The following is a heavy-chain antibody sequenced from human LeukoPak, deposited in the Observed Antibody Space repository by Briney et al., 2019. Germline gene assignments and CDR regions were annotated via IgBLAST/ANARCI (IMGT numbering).Heavy chain of an antibody. CDR1: GFIFSRLG. CDR3: AKEGDQFRGYLDA. Sequence: PGRSLRLSCAASGFIFSRLGMQWVRQAPGEGREWVAMIWHDGSVEEYGDSVKGRFTISRDNSQTTLYLQMNSLRDDDTAVYYCAKEGDQFRGYLDAWGKGTTVTVSS. CDR2: IWHDGSVE. V-gene: IGHV3-33*06. D-gene: IGHD3-16*01. J-gene: IGHJ6*03.